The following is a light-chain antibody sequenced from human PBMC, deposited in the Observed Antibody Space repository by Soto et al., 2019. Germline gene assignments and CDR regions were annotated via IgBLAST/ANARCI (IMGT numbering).Light chain of an antibody. CDR2: GAS. J-gene: IGKJ1*01. CDR1: QDIRSS. CDR3: QQYNNWPTWT. Sequence: EIVMTQSPATLSVSPGERVTLSCRASQDIRSSLAWYQQKPGQAPRPLIYGASIRATGIPARFSGSGSETEFTLTISSLQAEDSAVYFCQQYNNWPTWTFGQGTKVDIK. V-gene: IGKV3D-15*01.